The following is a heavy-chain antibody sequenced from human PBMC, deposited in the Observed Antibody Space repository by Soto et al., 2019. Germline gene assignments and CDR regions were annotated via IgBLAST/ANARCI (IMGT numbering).Heavy chain of an antibody. CDR3: AGHTITASRPAGMDV. CDR1: GGTISTSDHY. J-gene: IGHJ6*02. V-gene: IGHV4-39*01. Sequence: SEALSLTWTASGGTISTSDHYWGWILQPPGKGLEWIGSIYYSGSTYYNPSLKSRGTISVDTSKNQFSLELSSVAAADTAVYYCAGHTITASRPAGMDVWGRGTTVTVSS. CDR2: IYYSGST. D-gene: IGHD5-12*01.